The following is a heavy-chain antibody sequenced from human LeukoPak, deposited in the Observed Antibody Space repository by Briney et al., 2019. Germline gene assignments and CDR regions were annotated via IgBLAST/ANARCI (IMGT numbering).Heavy chain of an antibody. CDR3: ATSQFHWYFDY. CDR1: GFTFDDHG. Sequence: PGGSLRLSCAASGFTFDDHGMSWVRQAPGKGLEWVSSIDKIGVGTYYADSVKGRFTISRDNAKNSLYLQMNSLRAEDTAVYYCATSQFHWYFDYWGQGTLVTVSS. D-gene: IGHD1-1*01. V-gene: IGHV3-20*04. CDR2: IDKIGVGT. J-gene: IGHJ4*02.